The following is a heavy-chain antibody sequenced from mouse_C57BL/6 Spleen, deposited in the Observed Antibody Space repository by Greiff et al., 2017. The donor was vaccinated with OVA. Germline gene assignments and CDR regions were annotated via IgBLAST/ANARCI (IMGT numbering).Heavy chain of an antibody. Sequence: QVQLQQPGAELVRPGSSVKLSCKASGYTFTSYWMDWVKQRPGQGLEWIGNIYPSDSETHYNQKFKDKATLTVDKSSSTAYMQLSSLTSEDSAVYYCARMGDSSGYSFAYWGQGTLVTVSA. J-gene: IGHJ3*01. CDR3: ARMGDSSGYSFAY. CDR1: GYTFTSYW. D-gene: IGHD3-2*02. CDR2: IYPSDSET. V-gene: IGHV1-61*01.